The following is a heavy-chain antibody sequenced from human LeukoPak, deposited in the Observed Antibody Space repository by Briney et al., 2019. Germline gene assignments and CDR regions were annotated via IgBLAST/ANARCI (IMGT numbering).Heavy chain of an antibody. CDR3: ALNMDYDSSGFRIGY. CDR1: GFTVSSNY. CDR2: IYSGGGT. V-gene: IGHV3-66*01. Sequence: QPGGSLRLSCAASGFTVSSNYMSWVRQAPGKGLECVSVIYSGGGTYYADSVKGRFTISRDNSKNTLYLQMNSLRAEDTAVYYCALNMDYDSSGFRIGYWGQGTLVTVSS. D-gene: IGHD3-22*01. J-gene: IGHJ4*02.